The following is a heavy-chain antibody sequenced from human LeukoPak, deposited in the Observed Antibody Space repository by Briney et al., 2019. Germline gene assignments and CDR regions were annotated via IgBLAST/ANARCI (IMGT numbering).Heavy chain of an antibody. V-gene: IGHV1-46*01. CDR3: ARGRYSSDFFDY. Sequence: ASVEVSCKASGYSFTNYHMHWVRQAPGQGLEWMGVINPSGVSTSHAQKFQGRVTMTSDTSTNTVYMELSSLRSEDTAVYSCARGRYSSDFFDYWGQGTLVTVSS. CDR2: INPSGVST. CDR1: GYSFTNYH. J-gene: IGHJ4*02. D-gene: IGHD6-25*01.